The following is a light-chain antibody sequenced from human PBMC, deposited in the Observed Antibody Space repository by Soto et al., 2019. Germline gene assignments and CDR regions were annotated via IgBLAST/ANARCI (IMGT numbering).Light chain of an antibody. V-gene: IGKV3-11*01. CDR3: QQRRYWPTAWT. Sequence: EIELTQAPSTWSWSPRERATLSCRAIQSVRSYLAWYQQNPGQPPRLPIYDASNGATCKPAMFSGCGSGTYCTLTISSLEPEEFDVYSSQQRRYWPTAWTFGQGSKVDIK. CDR2: DAS. J-gene: IGKJ1*01. CDR1: QSVRSY.